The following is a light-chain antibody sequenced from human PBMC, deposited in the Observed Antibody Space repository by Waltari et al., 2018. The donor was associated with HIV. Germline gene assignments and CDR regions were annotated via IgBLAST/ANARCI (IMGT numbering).Light chain of an antibody. CDR2: SNN. CDR1: SSDIGAPYD. CDR3: QSYDNSLKVI. Sequence: QSVLTQPPSMSAAPGQRVTISCTGSSSDIGAPYDVNWYQQVPGIAPKLLIYSNNNRPSGVPDRFSGSKSGTSASLAITGLQPEDEADYYCQSYDNSLKVIFGGGTRLTVL. V-gene: IGLV1-40*01. J-gene: IGLJ2*01.